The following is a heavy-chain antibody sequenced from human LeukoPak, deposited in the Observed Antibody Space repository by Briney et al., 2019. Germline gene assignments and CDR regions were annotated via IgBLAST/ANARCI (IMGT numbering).Heavy chain of an antibody. CDR2: IYYSGST. Sequence: PSETLSLTCTVSGGSISSYYWSWIRQPPGKGLEWIGYIYYSGSTNYNPSLKSRVTISVDTSKNQFSLKLSSVTAADTAVYYCARHVGVAGTEYYDYWGQGTLVTVSS. V-gene: IGHV4-59*08. D-gene: IGHD6-19*01. CDR3: ARHVGVAGTEYYDY. CDR1: GGSISSYY. J-gene: IGHJ4*02.